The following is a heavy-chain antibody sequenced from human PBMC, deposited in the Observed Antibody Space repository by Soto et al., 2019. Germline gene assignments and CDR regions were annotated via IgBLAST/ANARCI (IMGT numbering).Heavy chain of an antibody. V-gene: IGHV3-48*01. D-gene: IGHD3-10*01. CDR1: GFTFSSYS. CDR3: ARDGLRYYYYYGMDV. J-gene: IGHJ6*02. Sequence: GGSLRLSCAASGFTFSSYSMNWVRQAPGKGLEWVSYISSSSSTIYYADSVKGRFTISRDNAKNSLYLQMNSLRAEDTAVYYCARDGLRYYYYYGMDVWGQGTTVTVSS. CDR2: ISSSSSTI.